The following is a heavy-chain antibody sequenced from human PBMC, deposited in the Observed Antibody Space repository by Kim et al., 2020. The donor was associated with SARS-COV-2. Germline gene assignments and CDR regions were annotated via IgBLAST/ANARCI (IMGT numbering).Heavy chain of an antibody. CDR2: ISSSGSTI. CDR1: GFTFSSYE. Sequence: GGSLRLSCAASGFTFSSYEMNWVRQAPGKGLEWVSYISSSGSTIYYADSVKGRFTISRDNAKNSLYLQMNSLRAEDTAVYYCARAQTADYDFWSGYGKYYYYGMDVWGQGTTVTVSS. J-gene: IGHJ6*02. D-gene: IGHD3-3*01. V-gene: IGHV3-48*03. CDR3: ARAQTADYDFWSGYGKYYYYGMDV.